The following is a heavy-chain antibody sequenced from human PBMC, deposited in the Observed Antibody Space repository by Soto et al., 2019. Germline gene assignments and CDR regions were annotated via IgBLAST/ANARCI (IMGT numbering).Heavy chain of an antibody. D-gene: IGHD3-16*02. J-gene: IGHJ3*02. CDR3: ARHGEYYDYIWGSYRYTRAFDI. Sequence: GAPVKGSCQASGFTFSSFCISWVRQGPWQGVEGMGWISAYNGNTNSAQKLQGRVTMTTDTSTSTAYMELRSLRSDDTAVYYCARHGEYYDYIWGSYRYTRAFDIWGQGTMVTVSS. CDR2: ISAYNGNT. V-gene: IGHV1-18*01. CDR1: GFTFSSFC.